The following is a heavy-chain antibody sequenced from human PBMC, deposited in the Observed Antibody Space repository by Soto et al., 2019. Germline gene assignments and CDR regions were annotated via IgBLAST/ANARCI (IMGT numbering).Heavy chain of an antibody. CDR1: GGSLSSSTYY. CDR3: ARGVTNSWYYFDY. Sequence: QLQLQESGPGLVKPLETLSLTCTVSGGSLSSSTYYWGWIRQPPGKGLDWIGNLYYSGNTYYAPSLKSRVTISVDSSKNQFSLKLNSVTAADTAVYYCARGVTNSWYYFDYWGQGTLVTVSS. D-gene: IGHD6-13*01. J-gene: IGHJ4*02. CDR2: LYYSGNT. V-gene: IGHV4-39*01.